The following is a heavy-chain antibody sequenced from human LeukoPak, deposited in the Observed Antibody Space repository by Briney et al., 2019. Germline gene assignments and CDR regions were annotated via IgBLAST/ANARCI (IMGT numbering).Heavy chain of an antibody. CDR3: ARGRQDVTMIVVITTAVSYYLDV. CDR1: GGSFSGYY. D-gene: IGHD3-22*01. V-gene: IGHV4-34*01. CDR2: MNPSGST. Sequence: SETLSLTCAVYGGSFSGYYWTWIRHTPEKGLEWIGEMNPSGSTNYNPSLKSRVTISVDTSKNQFSLTLSSVTAADTAVYYCARGRQDVTMIVVITTAVSYYLDVWGKGTTVTVS. J-gene: IGHJ6*03.